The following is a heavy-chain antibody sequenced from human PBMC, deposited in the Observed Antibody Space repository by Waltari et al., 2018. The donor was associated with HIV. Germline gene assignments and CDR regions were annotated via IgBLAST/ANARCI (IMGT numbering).Heavy chain of an antibody. CDR2: ISSSSTYI. CDR3: ARGAWSSTWSFDY. V-gene: IGHV3-21*01. D-gene: IGHD6-13*01. CDR1: GFTFSSYG. J-gene: IGHJ4*02. Sequence: EVQLVEAGGGLVKPGGSLRLSCAASGFTFSSYGMHWVRQAPGKWLERVAAISSSSTYIYYADSVKGRFTISTDNGKTSLYLQMTSLRAADTAVYYCARGAWSSTWSFDYWCQGTLVTVSS.